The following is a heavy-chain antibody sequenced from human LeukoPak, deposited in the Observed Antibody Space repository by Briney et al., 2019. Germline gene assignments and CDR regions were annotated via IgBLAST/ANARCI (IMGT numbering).Heavy chain of an antibody. CDR2: IYYSGST. V-gene: IGHV4-31*03. J-gene: IGHJ4*02. Sequence: SETLSLTCTVSGGSISSGGYYWSWIRQHPGKGLEWIGYIYYSGSTYYNPSLKSRVTISVDTSKNQFSLKLSSVTAADTAVYYCARSRPDDYGGFDYRGQGTLVTVSS. CDR1: GGSISSGGYY. D-gene: IGHD4-17*01. CDR3: ARSRPDDYGGFDY.